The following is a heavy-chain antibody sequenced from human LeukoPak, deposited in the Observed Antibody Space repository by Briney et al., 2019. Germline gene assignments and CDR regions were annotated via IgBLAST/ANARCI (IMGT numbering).Heavy chain of an antibody. V-gene: IGHV4-61*01. Sequence: SETLSLTCTVSGGSFSSGSYYWSWIRQPPGKGLEWIGYIYYSGSTNYNPSLKSRVTISVGTSKNQFSLKPSSVTAADTAVYYCARAIYSSGYYWFDPWGQGTLVTVSS. J-gene: IGHJ5*02. CDR2: IYYSGST. CDR3: ARAIYSSGYYWFDP. D-gene: IGHD6-19*01. CDR1: GGSFSSGSYY.